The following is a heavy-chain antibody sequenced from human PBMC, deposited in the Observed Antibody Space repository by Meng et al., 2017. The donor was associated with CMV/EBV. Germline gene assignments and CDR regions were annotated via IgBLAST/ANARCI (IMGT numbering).Heavy chain of an antibody. CDR3: ARLCFPGAGGECYYYGMDV. Sequence: KVSCKGSGYSFTSYWIGWVRQMPGKGLEWMGIIYPGDSDTRYSPSFQGQVTISADKFISTAYLQWSSLKASDTAMYYCARLCFPGAGGECYYYGMDVWGQGTTVTVSS. CDR2: IYPGDSDT. CDR1: GYSFTSYW. D-gene: IGHD3-16*01. V-gene: IGHV5-51*01. J-gene: IGHJ6*02.